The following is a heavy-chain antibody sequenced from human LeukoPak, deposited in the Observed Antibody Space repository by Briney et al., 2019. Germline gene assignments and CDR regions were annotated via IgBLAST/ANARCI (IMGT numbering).Heavy chain of an antibody. CDR2: ISGSGDST. V-gene: IGHV3-23*01. CDR1: GFTFSSYA. Sequence: GGSLRLSCAASGFTFSSYAMSWVRQAPGKGLEWVSAISGSGDSTYYADSVKGRFTVSRDNSKNTLYMQMNSLRAEDTAVYYCAKDRVVIIPYYFDYWGQGTLVTVSS. J-gene: IGHJ4*02. CDR3: AKDRVVIIPYYFDY. D-gene: IGHD3-3*01.